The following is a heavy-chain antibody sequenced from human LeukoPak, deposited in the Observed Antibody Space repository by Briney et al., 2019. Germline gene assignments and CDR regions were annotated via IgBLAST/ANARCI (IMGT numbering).Heavy chain of an antibody. CDR2: ITYDGSNK. V-gene: IGHV3-30-3*01. CDR1: GFTFSSYA. D-gene: IGHD3-10*01. CDR3: ARRTMVRGVPPDY. J-gene: IGHJ4*02. Sequence: GGSLRLSCAASGFTFSSYAMHWVRQAPGKGLEWVAVITYDGSNKYYADSVKGRFTISRDNSKNTLYLQMNSLRAEDTAVYYCARRTMVRGVPPDYWGQGTLVTVSS.